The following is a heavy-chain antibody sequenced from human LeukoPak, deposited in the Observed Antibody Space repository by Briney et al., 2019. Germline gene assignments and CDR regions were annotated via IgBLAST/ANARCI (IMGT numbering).Heavy chain of an antibody. CDR2: IYYSGST. J-gene: IGHJ6*02. CDR1: GGSISSSSYY. CDR3: XXXXXXXXXXXXDYYYYGMDV. Sequence: PSETLSLTCTVSGGSISSSSYYWGWVRQPPGKGLEWIGSIYYSGSTYYNPSVKSRFTISVYTSKNQFSLKLSAVTAAGRAVYXXXXXXXXXXXXXXDYYYYGMDVWGQGTTVTVSS. V-gene: IGHV4-39*01.